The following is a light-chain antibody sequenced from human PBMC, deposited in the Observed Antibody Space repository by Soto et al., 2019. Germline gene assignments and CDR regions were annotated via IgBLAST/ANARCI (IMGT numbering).Light chain of an antibody. CDR3: QQRGSWPPSIT. J-gene: IGKJ5*01. CDR2: GAS. CDR1: QSVNNY. V-gene: IGKV3-11*01. Sequence: EIVLTQSPSTVYVSXGERATLTXXXXQSVNNYLAWYQQRPGQAPRLLIYGASSRATGIPDRFSGSGSETDFTLTISSLEPEDFAVYYCQQRGSWPPSITFGQGTRLEI.